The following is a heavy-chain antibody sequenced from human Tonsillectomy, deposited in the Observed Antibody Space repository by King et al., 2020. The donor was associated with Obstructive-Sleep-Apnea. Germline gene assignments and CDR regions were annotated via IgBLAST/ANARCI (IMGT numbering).Heavy chain of an antibody. CDR2: ISGSGGST. D-gene: IGHD2-15*01. V-gene: IGHV3-23*04. J-gene: IGHJ4*02. CDR1: GFTFSSYA. CDR3: AKDSDVVVVAASPFDY. Sequence: VQLVESGGGLVQPGGSLRLSCAASGFTFSSYAMSWVRQAPGKGLEWVSAISGSGGSTYYADSVKGRFTISRDNSKNTLYLQINSLRAEDTAVYYCAKDSDVVVVAASPFDYWGQGTLVTVSS.